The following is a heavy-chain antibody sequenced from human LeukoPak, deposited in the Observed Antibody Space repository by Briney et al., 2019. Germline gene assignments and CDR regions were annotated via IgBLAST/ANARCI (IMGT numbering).Heavy chain of an antibody. CDR3: ARGVRDLDY. V-gene: IGHV4-30-2*01. CDR2: IYHSGST. D-gene: IGHD4-23*01. CDR1: GGSISSGGYY. J-gene: IGHJ4*02. Sequence: PSETLSLTCTVSGGSISSGGYYWSWIRQPPGKGLEWIGYIYHSGSTYYNPSLKSRVTISVDRSKNQFSLELSSVTAADTAVYYCARGVRDLDYWGQGTLVTVSS.